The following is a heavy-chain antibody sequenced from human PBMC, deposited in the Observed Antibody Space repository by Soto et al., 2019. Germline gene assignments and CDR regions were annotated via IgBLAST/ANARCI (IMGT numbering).Heavy chain of an antibody. CDR2: ISNNGAHT. CDR3: AKDMSRGGGSELYYYYYGMDV. D-gene: IGHD1-26*01. CDR1: GFTFSNYE. J-gene: IGHJ6*02. V-gene: IGHV3-64*01. Sequence: PGGSLRLSCAASGFTFSNYEMHWVRQAPGKGLEYVSGISNNGAHTDYAKSVKGRFTISRDNPENTLYLQMDSLRAEDIAFYYCAKDMSRGGGSELYYYYYGMDVWGQGTTVTVSS.